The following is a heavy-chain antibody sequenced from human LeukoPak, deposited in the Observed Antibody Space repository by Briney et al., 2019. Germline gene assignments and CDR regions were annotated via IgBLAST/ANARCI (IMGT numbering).Heavy chain of an antibody. D-gene: IGHD6-13*01. J-gene: IGHJ6*02. V-gene: IGHV3-9*01. CDR1: GFTFDDYA. CDR2: ISWNSGSI. Sequence: GGSLRLSCAASGFTFDDYAMHWVRQAPGKGLEWVSGISWNSGSIGYADSVKGRFTISRDNAKNSLYLQMNSLRAEDTALYYCAKDIEQQLAPHYYYYGMDVWGQGTTVTVSS. CDR3: AKDIEQQLAPHYYYYGMDV.